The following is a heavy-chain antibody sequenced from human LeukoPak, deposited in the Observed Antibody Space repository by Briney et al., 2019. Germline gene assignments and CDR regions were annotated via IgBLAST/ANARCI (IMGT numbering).Heavy chain of an antibody. V-gene: IGHV3-7*01. CDR1: GPTFSSSW. CDR2: INPDGNKK. J-gene: IGHJ4*02. CDR3: ARDLAYSRLDY. Sequence: GGSLRLSCAVSGPTFSSSWMDWVRQAPGKGLEWVASINPDGNKKYSADSVKGRFTISRDNAENSLYLQMNSLRVEDTAFYYCARDLAYSRLDYWGQGMLVTVSS. D-gene: IGHD5-18*01.